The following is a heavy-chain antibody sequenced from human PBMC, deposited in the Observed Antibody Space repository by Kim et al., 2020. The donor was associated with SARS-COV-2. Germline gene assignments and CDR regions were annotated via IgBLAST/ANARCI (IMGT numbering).Heavy chain of an antibody. CDR2: IWHDGSNK. D-gene: IGHD6-6*01. J-gene: IGHJ3*02. CDR1: GFTFSSYG. CDR3: AGDVSGYDSSSSAFDI. Sequence: GGSLRLSCAASGFTFSSYGMHWVRQAPGKGLEWVAIIWHDGSNKYSADSVKGRFTISRDNSKNTLYLQMNSLRAEDTAIYYCAGDVSGYDSSSSAFDIWGQGTMVTVSS. V-gene: IGHV3-33*01.